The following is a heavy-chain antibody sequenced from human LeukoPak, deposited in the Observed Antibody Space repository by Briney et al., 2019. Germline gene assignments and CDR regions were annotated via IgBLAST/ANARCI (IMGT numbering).Heavy chain of an antibody. J-gene: IGHJ4*02. CDR3: ARAMSIDILIGLDS. Sequence: GGSLRLSCAASGFTFSSHAMGWVRQAQGKGLECVSAISGPGDSTYYADSVKGRFTISRDTSRNTLYLHMNCLRAEDTALYYCARAMSIDILIGLDSWGQGILVTVSS. CDR1: GFTFSSHA. D-gene: IGHD3-9*01. V-gene: IGHV3-23*01. CDR2: ISGPGDST.